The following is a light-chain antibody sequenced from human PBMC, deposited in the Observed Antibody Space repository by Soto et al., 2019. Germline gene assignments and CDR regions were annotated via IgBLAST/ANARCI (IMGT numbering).Light chain of an antibody. Sequence: DIQMTHSPSSLSASVGDRVTITCRSSQDIRSDLGWYQQRPGRAPKRLIYATYTLHSGVPSRFSGSRSGTEFTLTINSLQPEDFATYYCLQYNDYPRTFGQGTKVDIK. CDR2: ATY. CDR3: LQYNDYPRT. J-gene: IGKJ1*01. CDR1: QDIRSD. V-gene: IGKV1-17*01.